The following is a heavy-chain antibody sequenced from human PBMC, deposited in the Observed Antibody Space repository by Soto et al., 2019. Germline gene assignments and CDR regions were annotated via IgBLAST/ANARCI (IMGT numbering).Heavy chain of an antibody. D-gene: IGHD3-22*01. J-gene: IGHJ6*02. V-gene: IGHV1-69*13. CDR3: ARGYDSSGYLYYYYYGMDV. Sequence: WASVKVSCKASGGTFSSYAISWVRQAPGQGLEWMGGIIPIFGTANYAQKFQGRVTITADESTSTAYMELSSLRSEDTAVYYCARGYDSSGYLYYYYYGMDVWGQGTTVTVS. CDR1: GGTFSSYA. CDR2: IIPIFGTA.